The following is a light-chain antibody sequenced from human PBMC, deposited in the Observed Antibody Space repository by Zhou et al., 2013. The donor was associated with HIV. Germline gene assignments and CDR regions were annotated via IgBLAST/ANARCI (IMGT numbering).Light chain of an antibody. CDR2: GVS. CDR1: QSVSNNY. V-gene: IGKV3-20*01. CDR3: QQYGTSPRT. J-gene: IGKJ1*01. Sequence: EIVLTQSPGTLSLSPGERVTLSCRASQSVSNNYLAWYQQKPGQAPRLLIYGVSSRATGIPDRFSGSGSGTDFTLTISRLEPEDFAVYYCQQYGTSPRTFGQGTKVEIK.